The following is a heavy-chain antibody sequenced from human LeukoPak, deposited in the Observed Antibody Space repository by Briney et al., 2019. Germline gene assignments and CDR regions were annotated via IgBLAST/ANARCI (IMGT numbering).Heavy chain of an antibody. V-gene: IGHV3-23*01. CDR2: INGSGRTT. J-gene: IGHJ4*02. CDR1: GFTFNTYA. CDR3: AIDYDSNGYYYLGNTDY. Sequence: GGSLRLSCVASGFTFNTYAMNWVRQAPGKGLQWVSLINGSGRTTYYADSVKGRFTISRDNSKNTLCLQMNSLRAEDTAVYYCAIDYDSNGYYYLGNTDYWGQGTLVTVSS. D-gene: IGHD3-22*01.